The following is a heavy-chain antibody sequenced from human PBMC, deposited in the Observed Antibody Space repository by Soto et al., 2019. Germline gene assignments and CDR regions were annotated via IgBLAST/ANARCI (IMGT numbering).Heavy chain of an antibody. CDR2: TYYRSKWYS. J-gene: IGHJ4*02. V-gene: IGHV6-1*01. CDR1: GDTVYSNSAA. D-gene: IGHD1-26*01. Sequence: QTLSLTCAISGDTVYSNSAAWNWIRQSPSRGFEWLGRTYYRSKWYSEYAVSVKGRITINPDPSKKHLSLQLNSVTPEDEAVYYCARTGGATDSWGQGTLVTGSS. CDR3: ARTGGATDS.